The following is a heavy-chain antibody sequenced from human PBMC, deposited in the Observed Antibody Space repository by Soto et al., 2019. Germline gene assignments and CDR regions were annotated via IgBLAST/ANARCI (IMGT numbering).Heavy chain of an antibody. J-gene: IGHJ4*02. CDR2: IKQDGSEK. Sequence: GGSLRLSCAASVFTFSGYSMSWVRQARGKGLEWVANIKQDGSEKYYVDSVKGRFTISRDNAKNSLYLQMNSLRADDTAVYYCARQRGCDYWGQGTLVTVSS. CDR3: ARQRGCDY. D-gene: IGHD1-1*01. CDR1: VFTFSGYS. V-gene: IGHV3-7*01.